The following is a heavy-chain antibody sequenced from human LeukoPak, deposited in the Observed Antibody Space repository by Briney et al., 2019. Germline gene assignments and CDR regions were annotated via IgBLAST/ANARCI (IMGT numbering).Heavy chain of an antibody. D-gene: IGHD6-19*01. CDR2: IYTTGST. Sequence: SETLSLTCTVSGGSISGYYWSWIRQPAGKGLEWIGRIYTTGSTYYNPSLKSRVTISVDTSKNQFSLKLSSVTAADTAVYYCARAKWLVYFDYWGQGTLVTVSS. CDR3: ARAKWLVYFDY. V-gene: IGHV4-4*07. CDR1: GGSISGYY. J-gene: IGHJ4*02.